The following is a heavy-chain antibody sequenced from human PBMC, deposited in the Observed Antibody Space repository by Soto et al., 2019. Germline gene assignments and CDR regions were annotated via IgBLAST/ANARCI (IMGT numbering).Heavy chain of an antibody. V-gene: IGHV3-11*01. CDR3: ARAPYYYDSGGYQGS. Sequence: PGGSLRLSCAVSGFIFSDYTMSWIRQAPGKGLEWVSYISSSGSTTHYADSVKGRFTISRDNAKKSLYLQMNSLRAEDTAVYYCARAPYYYDSGGYQGSWGQGTLVTVSS. CDR1: GFIFSDYT. D-gene: IGHD3-22*01. CDR2: ISSSGSTT. J-gene: IGHJ5*02.